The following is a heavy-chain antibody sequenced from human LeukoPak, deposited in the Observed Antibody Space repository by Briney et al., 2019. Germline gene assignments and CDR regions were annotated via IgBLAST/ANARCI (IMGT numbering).Heavy chain of an antibody. CDR3: ATHDKGYSYGYGAFDI. Sequence: PSETLSLTCTVSGGSISSYYWSWIRQPPGKGLEWIGYIYYSGSTNYNPSLKSRVTISVDTSKNQFSLKLSSVTAADTAVYYCATHDKGYSYGYGAFDIWGQGTMVIVSS. CDR1: GGSISSYY. V-gene: IGHV4-59*01. CDR2: IYYSGST. D-gene: IGHD5-18*01. J-gene: IGHJ3*02.